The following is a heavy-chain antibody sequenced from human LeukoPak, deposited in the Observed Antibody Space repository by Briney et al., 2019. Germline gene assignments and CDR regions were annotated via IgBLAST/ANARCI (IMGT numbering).Heavy chain of an antibody. J-gene: IGHJ6*02. V-gene: IGHV1-18*01. CDR3: ARDVATISYYYYGMDV. CDR1: GYTLTSYG. Sequence: EASVKVSCKASGYTLTSYGISWVRQAPGQGLEWMGWISAYNGNTNYAQKLQGRVTMTTDTSTSTAYMELRSLRSDDTAVYYCARDVATISYYYYGMDVWGQGTTVTVSS. D-gene: IGHD5-12*01. CDR2: ISAYNGNT.